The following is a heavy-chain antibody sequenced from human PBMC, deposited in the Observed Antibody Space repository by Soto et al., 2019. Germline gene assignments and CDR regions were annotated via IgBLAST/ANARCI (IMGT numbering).Heavy chain of an antibody. Sequence: QVQLVQSGAEVKKPGASVKVSCKASGYTFTSYDINWVRQATGQGLEWMGWMNPNSGNTGYAQKFQGRVIMTRNTSISTAYMELSSLRSEDTAVYYCARSLTSPGGDYYMDVWGKGTTVTVSS. CDR3: ARSLTSPGGDYYMDV. J-gene: IGHJ6*03. CDR1: GYTFTSYD. D-gene: IGHD3-16*01. CDR2: MNPNSGNT. V-gene: IGHV1-8*01.